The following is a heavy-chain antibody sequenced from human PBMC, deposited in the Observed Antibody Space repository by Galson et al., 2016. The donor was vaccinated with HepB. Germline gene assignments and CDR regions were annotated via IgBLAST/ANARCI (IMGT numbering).Heavy chain of an antibody. D-gene: IGHD1-26*01. CDR1: GFTLSTYA. J-gene: IGHJ3*02. CDR3: AKDQFGGSSYGGNDAFDI. Sequence: SLRLSCAASGFTLSTYAMSWVRQAPGKGLEWVAVISYDGGNKYYADSVKGRFTIPRDNSKNTLYLQMNSLRAEDTAVYYCAKDQFGGSSYGGNDAFDIWGQGTMVTVSS. CDR2: ISYDGGNK. V-gene: IGHV3-30*18.